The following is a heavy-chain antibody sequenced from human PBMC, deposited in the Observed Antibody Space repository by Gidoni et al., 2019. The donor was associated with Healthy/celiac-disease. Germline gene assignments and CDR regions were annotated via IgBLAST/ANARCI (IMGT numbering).Heavy chain of an antibody. J-gene: IGHJ4*02. CDR1: DGSISSYY. CDR2: IYYSGST. V-gene: IGHV4-59*01. Sequence: QVQLQESGPGLVKPSETLSLTCADSDGSISSYYWSSLRQPPGKGLERIGYIYYSGSTNYNPSLKSRVPISVDTSKTQFSLKLSSVTAADPAVYYCAREQSSGWYPKWGQGTLVTVSS. D-gene: IGHD6-19*01. CDR3: AREQSSGWYPK.